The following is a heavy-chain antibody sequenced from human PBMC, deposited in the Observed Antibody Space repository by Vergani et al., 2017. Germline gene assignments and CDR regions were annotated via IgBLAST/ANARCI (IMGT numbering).Heavy chain of an antibody. CDR3: ARMRNDVYAFDI. J-gene: IGHJ3*02. V-gene: IGHV2-70*16. CDR1: GFSLSNARMG. Sequence: QVTLQESGPVLVKPTETLTLTCTVSGFSLSNARMGVSWIRQPPGKALEWLARIDWDDDKFYSTSLKTRLTISKDTSKNQVVLTMTNMDPVDTATYYCARMRNDVYAFDIWGQGTMVTVSS. D-gene: IGHD1-1*01. CDR2: IDWDDDK.